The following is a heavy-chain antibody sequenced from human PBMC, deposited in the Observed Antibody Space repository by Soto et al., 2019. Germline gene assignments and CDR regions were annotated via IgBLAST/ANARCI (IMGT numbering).Heavy chain of an antibody. D-gene: IGHD3-9*01. V-gene: IGHV1-69*05. Sequence: SVKDSCRASGGKVRSPAISWVRQAHGQGLEWMGGIIPIFGTANYAQNFQGRVIMTTDTSTTTAYLELRSLRSDDTAIYYCTRAAYDILTGHYNGGAFEIWGQGTMVTVSS. J-gene: IGHJ3*02. CDR3: TRAAYDILTGHYNGGAFEI. CDR1: GGKVRSPA. CDR2: IIPIFGTA.